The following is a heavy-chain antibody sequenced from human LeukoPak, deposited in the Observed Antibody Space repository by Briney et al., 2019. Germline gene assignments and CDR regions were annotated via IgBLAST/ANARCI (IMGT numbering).Heavy chain of an antibody. J-gene: IGHJ4*02. Sequence: PGGSLRLSCGASGFTFSRYVIHWVRQAPGKGLEWVAGIAYDGLKEFYAASVKGRLTISRDNSRNTVDLQMNSLRPEDTAVYYCARARRYYGPGDQPDYWGQGTLVTVSS. V-gene: IGHV3-30*14. D-gene: IGHD3-10*01. CDR2: IAYDGLKE. CDR3: ARARRYYGPGDQPDY. CDR1: GFTFSRYV.